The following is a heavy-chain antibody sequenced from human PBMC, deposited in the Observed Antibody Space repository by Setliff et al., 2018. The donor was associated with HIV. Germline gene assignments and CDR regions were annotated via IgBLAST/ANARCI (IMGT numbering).Heavy chain of an antibody. V-gene: IGHV4-4*09. J-gene: IGHJ4*02. D-gene: IGHD3-10*01. CDR1: GGSISSYY. Sequence: SETLSLTCTVSGGSISSYYWSWMRQPPGKGLEWIGYIFTSGSTNYNPSLKSRVTISMDTSKNQFSLKLSSVTAADTALYYCARAYFGSGIYYWGQGTLVTVSS. CDR3: ARAYFGSGIYY. CDR2: IFTSGST.